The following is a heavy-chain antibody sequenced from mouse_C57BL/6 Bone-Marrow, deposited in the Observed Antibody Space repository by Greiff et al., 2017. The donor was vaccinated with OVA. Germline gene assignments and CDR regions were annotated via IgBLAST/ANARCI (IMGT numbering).Heavy chain of an antibody. CDR1: GFTFTDYY. D-gene: IGHD2-2*01. V-gene: IGHV7-3*01. CDR2: IRNKANGYTT. J-gene: IGHJ2*01. Sequence: DVMLVESGGGLVQPGGSLSLSCAASGFTFTDYYMSWVRQPPGKALEWLGFIRNKANGYTTEYSASVKGRFTISRDNSQSILYLQMNALRAEDSATYYCARYIGVTFDYWGQGTTLTVSS. CDR3: ARYIGVTFDY.